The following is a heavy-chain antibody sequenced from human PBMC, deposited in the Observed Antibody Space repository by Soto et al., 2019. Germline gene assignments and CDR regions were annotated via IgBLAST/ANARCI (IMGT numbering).Heavy chain of an antibody. CDR1: GFTFSDHY. J-gene: IGHJ4*02. CDR2: TRNKANSYTT. D-gene: IGHD3-22*01. V-gene: IGHV3-72*01. Sequence: LSLTCAASGFTFSDHYMDWVRQAPGKGLEWVGRTRNKANSYTTEYAASVKGRFTISRDDSKNSLYLQMNSLKTEDTAVYYCARAFSTDYYDSSGLDYWGQGTLVTVS. CDR3: ARAFSTDYYDSSGLDY.